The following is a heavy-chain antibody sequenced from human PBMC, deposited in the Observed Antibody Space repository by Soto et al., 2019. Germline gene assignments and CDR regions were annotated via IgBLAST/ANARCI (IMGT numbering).Heavy chain of an antibody. D-gene: IGHD2-15*01. V-gene: IGHV4-39*01. Sequence: QLQLQESGPGLVKPSETVSLTCTVSGGSISSSSHYWGWIRQPPGKGLEWIGSMYYSGNTYYNPSLTSRVTISVDTSKNQFSLTLSSVTAADTAVYYCARLTKGYCSGNICFPFWGHGTLVTVSS. CDR3: ARLTKGYCSGNICFPF. CDR1: GGSISSSSHY. J-gene: IGHJ4*01. CDR2: MYYSGNT.